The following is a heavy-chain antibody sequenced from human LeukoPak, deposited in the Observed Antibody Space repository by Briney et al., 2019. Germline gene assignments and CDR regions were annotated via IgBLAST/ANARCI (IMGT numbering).Heavy chain of an antibody. J-gene: IGHJ4*02. CDR3: AKGRCSGGSCYGRGFDY. CDR2: ISFDGSNQ. CDR1: GFTFSNHG. V-gene: IGHV3-30*18. Sequence: GGSLRLSCAASGFTFSNHGMHWVRQAPGKGLEWVTVISFDGSNQYYADSVKGRFTISRDNAKNTLYLQMNSLRAEDTAVYYCAKGRCSGGSCYGRGFDYWGQGTLVTVSS. D-gene: IGHD2-15*01.